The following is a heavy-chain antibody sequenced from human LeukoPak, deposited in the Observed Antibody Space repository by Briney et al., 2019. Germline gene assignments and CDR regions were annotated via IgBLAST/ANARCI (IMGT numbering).Heavy chain of an antibody. Sequence: SETLSLTCTVSGSSISSSSYYWGWIRQPPGMGLEWIVSIYCSGSTYYNPSLKSRVTISVDSSKNQFLLMMSFGTAADTAVYYCARQPYYYDSSGYYYVRPGLAYYFDYWGQGTLVTVSS. J-gene: IGHJ4*02. CDR2: IYCSGST. D-gene: IGHD3-22*01. V-gene: IGHV4-39*01. CDR1: GSSISSSSYY. CDR3: ARQPYYYDSSGYYYVRPGLAYYFDY.